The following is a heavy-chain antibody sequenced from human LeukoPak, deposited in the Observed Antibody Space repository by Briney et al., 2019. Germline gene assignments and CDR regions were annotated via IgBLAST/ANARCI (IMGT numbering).Heavy chain of an antibody. CDR1: GGSISSSSYC. V-gene: IGHV4-39*01. CDR2: IYYSGST. CDR3: ARLGKDAYNRGGLDY. Sequence: SETLSLTCTVSGGSISSSSYCWGWIRQPPGKGLEWIGSIYYSGSTYYNPSLKSRVTISVDTSKNQFSLKLSSVTAADTAVYYCARLGKDAYNRGGLDYWGQGTLVTVSS. J-gene: IGHJ4*02. D-gene: IGHD5-24*01.